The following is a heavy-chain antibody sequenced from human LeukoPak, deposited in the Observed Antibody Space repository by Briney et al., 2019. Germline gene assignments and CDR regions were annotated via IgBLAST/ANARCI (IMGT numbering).Heavy chain of an antibody. CDR1: GFTFSGSA. CDR3: TRRSIAVAGEFDY. CDR2: IRSKANSYAT. D-gene: IGHD6-19*01. J-gene: IGHJ4*02. Sequence: PGGSLRLSCAASGFTFSGSAMHWVRQASGKGLEWVSRIRSKANSYATAYAASVKGRFTISRDDSKNTAYLQMNSLKTEDTAVYYCTRRSIAVAGEFDYWGQGTLVTVSS. V-gene: IGHV3-73*01.